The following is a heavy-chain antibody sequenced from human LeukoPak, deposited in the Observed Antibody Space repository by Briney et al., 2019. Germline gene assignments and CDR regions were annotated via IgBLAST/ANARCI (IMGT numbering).Heavy chain of an antibody. CDR3: AKGIWSGYRWYFDY. D-gene: IGHD3-3*01. CDR2: ISASGGST. Sequence: GGSLRLSCAASGFTFSSYAMSRVRQAPGKGLKWVSAISASGGSTYYADSVKGRFTISRDNSKNTLYLQMNSLRAEDTAVYYCAKGIWSGYRWYFDYWGQGTLVTVSS. CDR1: GFTFSSYA. J-gene: IGHJ4*02. V-gene: IGHV3-23*01.